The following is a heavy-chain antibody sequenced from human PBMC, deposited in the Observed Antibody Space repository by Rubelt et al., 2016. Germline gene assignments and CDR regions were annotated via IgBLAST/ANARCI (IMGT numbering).Heavy chain of an antibody. Sequence: QMQLQQWGAGLLKPSEALSLTCVVYGGSFSGYYWSWIRQPPGRGLEWIGDINHGGSTNYNPSLKSRVTISVDASQNHFSLKRSSVTAADTAVYYCARGHPSRRHMDVWGKGTTVTVSS. CDR1: GGSFSGYY. CDR3: ARGHPSRRHMDV. V-gene: IGHV4-34*01. J-gene: IGHJ6*03. CDR2: INHGGST.